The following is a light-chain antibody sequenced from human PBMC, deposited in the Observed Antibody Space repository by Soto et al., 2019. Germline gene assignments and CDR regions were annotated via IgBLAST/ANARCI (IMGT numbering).Light chain of an antibody. V-gene: IGKV3-11*01. CDR3: QQRSNWPPYT. Sequence: EIVLTQSPATLSLSPGERATLSCRASQSVSRYLAWYQQKPGQAPRLLIYDASNRATGIPARFSGSGSGTDFTLTISSLEPEDFAVHYCQQRSNWPPYTFGQGTKLEIK. CDR1: QSVSRY. CDR2: DAS. J-gene: IGKJ2*01.